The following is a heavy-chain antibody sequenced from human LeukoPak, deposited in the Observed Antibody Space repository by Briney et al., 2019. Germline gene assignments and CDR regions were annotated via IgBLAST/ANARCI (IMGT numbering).Heavy chain of an antibody. CDR3: ARDRAYESFGL. J-gene: IGHJ3*01. CDR2: IKPDGSAT. Sequence: GGSLRLSCTVSGLFFGSNWMTWVRQAPGKGLEWVASIKPDGSATYYLDSVKGRFTISRDNTKNSLYLQMNSVRAEDTAVYYCARDRAYESFGLWGQGTMVTVSS. D-gene: IGHD5-12*01. CDR1: GLFFGSNW. V-gene: IGHV3-7*03.